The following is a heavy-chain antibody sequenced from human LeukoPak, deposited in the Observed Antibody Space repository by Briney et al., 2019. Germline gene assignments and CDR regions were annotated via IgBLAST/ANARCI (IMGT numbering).Heavy chain of an antibody. D-gene: IGHD2-8*01. CDR3: ARDGPPINIVLMVYASPYYYYMDV. CDR2: IKQDGSEK. V-gene: IGHV3-7*01. J-gene: IGHJ6*03. CDR1: GFTFSSNW. Sequence: GGSLRLSCAASGFTFSSNWMSWVRQAPGTGLAWVANIKQDGSEKYYVDSVKGRFTISRDNAKNSLYLQMNSLRAEDTAVYYCARDGPPINIVLMVYASPYYYYMDVWGKGTTVTVSS.